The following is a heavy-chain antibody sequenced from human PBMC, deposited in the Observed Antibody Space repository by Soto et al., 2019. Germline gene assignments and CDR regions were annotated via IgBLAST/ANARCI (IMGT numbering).Heavy chain of an antibody. J-gene: IGHJ4*02. CDR3: ARDQPGYSYGYGLGY. D-gene: IGHD5-18*01. Sequence: EVQLVESGGGLFKRGGSLRLSCTASGFTFSSYSMNWVRQAPGKGLERVSSISSSSSYIYYADSVKGRFTISRDNAKNSLYLQMNSLRAEDTAVYYCARDQPGYSYGYGLGYWGQGTLVTVSS. V-gene: IGHV3-21*01. CDR1: GFTFSSYS. CDR2: ISSSSSYI.